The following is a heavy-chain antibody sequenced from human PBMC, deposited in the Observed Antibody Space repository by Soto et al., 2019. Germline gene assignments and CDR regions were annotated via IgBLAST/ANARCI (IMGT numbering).Heavy chain of an antibody. D-gene: IGHD4-17*01. CDR1: GGTFSSYA. V-gene: IGHV1-69*12. Sequence: QVQLVQSGAEVKKPGSSVKVSCKASGGTFSSYAISWVRQAPGQGLEWMGGIIPIFGTANYEQKFQGRVTITADESTSTAYMELSSLRSEDTAVYYCARHSPHPTVTTVYYYYGMDVWGQGTTVTVSS. CDR2: IIPIFGTA. CDR3: ARHSPHPTVTTVYYYYGMDV. J-gene: IGHJ6*02.